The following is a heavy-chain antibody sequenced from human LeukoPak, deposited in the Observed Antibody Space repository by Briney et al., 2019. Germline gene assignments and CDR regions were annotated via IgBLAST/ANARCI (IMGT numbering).Heavy chain of an antibody. J-gene: IGHJ4*02. Sequence: GRSLRLSCAASGFTFSSYAMHWVRQAPGKGLEWVAVISYDGSIKYYADSVKGRFTISRDNSKNTLYLQMNSLRAEDTAVYYCARDSQYYYGSGGDLDYWGQGTLVTVSS. D-gene: IGHD3-10*01. V-gene: IGHV3-30*04. CDR2: ISYDGSIK. CDR3: ARDSQYYYGSGGDLDY. CDR1: GFTFSSYA.